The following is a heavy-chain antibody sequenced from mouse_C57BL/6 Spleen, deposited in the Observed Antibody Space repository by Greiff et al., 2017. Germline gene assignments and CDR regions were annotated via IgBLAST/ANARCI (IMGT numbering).Heavy chain of an antibody. CDR3: ARGTYDYDVAWFAY. CDR1: GYTFTGYW. J-gene: IGHJ3*01. V-gene: IGHV1-9*01. D-gene: IGHD2-4*01. CDR2: ILPGSGST. Sequence: QVQLQQSGAELMKPGASVKLSCKATGYTFTGYWIEWVKQRPGHGLEWIGEILPGSGSTNYNEKFKGKATFTADTSSNTAYMQLSSLTTEDSAIYYCARGTYDYDVAWFAYWGQGTLVTVSA.